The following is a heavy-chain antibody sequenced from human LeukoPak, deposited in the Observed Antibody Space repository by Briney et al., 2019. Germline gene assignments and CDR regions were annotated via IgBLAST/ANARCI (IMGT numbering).Heavy chain of an antibody. CDR1: GFTFSSYA. D-gene: IGHD3-16*02. V-gene: IGHV3-30*02. J-gene: IGHJ5*02. CDR3: AKGYSDNWFDH. CDR2: IRYDESNK. Sequence: GGSLRLSCAASGFTFSSYAMHWVRQAPGKGLEWVAFIRYDESNKYYADSVKGRFTISRDNSKNTLSLQMSSLRVEDTAVYFCAKGYSDNWFDHWGQGTLVTVSS.